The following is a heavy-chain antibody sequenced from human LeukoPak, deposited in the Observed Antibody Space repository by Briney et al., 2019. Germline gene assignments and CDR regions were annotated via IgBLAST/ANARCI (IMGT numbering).Heavy chain of an antibody. CDR1: GFTFSSYS. J-gene: IGHJ4*02. Sequence: GGSLRLSCAASGFTFSSYSMNWVRQAPGKGLEWVSSISSSSSYIYYANSVKGRFTISRDNAKNSLYLQMNSLRAEDTAVYYRARDSEQLVDYWGQGTLVTVSS. CDR2: ISSSSSYI. V-gene: IGHV3-21*01. D-gene: IGHD6-13*01. CDR3: ARDSEQLVDY.